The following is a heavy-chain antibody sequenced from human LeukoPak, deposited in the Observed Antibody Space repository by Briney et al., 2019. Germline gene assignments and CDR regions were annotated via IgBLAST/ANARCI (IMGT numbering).Heavy chain of an antibody. V-gene: IGHV3-7*03. CDR1: GFTFSSYW. D-gene: IGHD3-9*01. CDR2: IKQDGSEK. Sequence: GGSLRLSCAASGFTFSSYWMSWVRQAPGKGLEWVANIKQDGSEKYYADSVKGRFTISRDNAKNSLYLQMNSLRAEDTALYYCAKEHDILTGYSPFDYWGQGTLVTVSS. CDR3: AKEHDILTGYSPFDY. J-gene: IGHJ4*02.